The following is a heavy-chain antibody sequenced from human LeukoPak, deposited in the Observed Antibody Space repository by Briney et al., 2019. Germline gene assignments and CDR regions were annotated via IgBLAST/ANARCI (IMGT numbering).Heavy chain of an antibody. CDR3: ATSVGSDWAFDI. J-gene: IGHJ3*02. V-gene: IGHV3-30-3*01. D-gene: IGHD2-15*01. Sequence: GGSLRLSCAASGFTFSSYAMDWVRQAPGKELEWVAVISYDGSNKYYADSVKGRFTISRDNSKNTLYLQMNSLRAEDTAVYYCATSVGSDWAFDIWGQGTMVTVSS. CDR1: GFTFSSYA. CDR2: ISYDGSNK.